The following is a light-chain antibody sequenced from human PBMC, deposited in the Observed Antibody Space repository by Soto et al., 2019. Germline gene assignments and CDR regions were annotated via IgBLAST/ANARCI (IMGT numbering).Light chain of an antibody. CDR3: QSYDSRLSGWV. V-gene: IGLV1-40*01. J-gene: IGLJ3*02. CDR1: SSNIGAGYD. Sequence: QSVLTQPPSVSGAPGQRVTISCTWSSSNIGAGYDVHWYQQLPGTAPKLLIYGNSNRPSGVPDRFSGSKSGTSASLAITGLQAEDEADYYCQSYDSRLSGWVFGGGTQLTVL. CDR2: GNS.